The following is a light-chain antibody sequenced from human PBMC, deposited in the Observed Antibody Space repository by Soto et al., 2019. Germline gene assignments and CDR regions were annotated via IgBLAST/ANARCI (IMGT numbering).Light chain of an antibody. Sequence: QPVLTQSPSASASLGASVKLTCTLSRGHSSYPIAWHQQQPEKGPRYLMKLNSDGSHSKGDGIPDRFSGSSSGAARYLTISTLQSEDEADYYCQTWGTGTVVFGGGTKLTVL. CDR3: QTWGTGTVV. CDR1: RGHSSYP. J-gene: IGLJ2*01. CDR2: LNSDGSH. V-gene: IGLV4-69*01.